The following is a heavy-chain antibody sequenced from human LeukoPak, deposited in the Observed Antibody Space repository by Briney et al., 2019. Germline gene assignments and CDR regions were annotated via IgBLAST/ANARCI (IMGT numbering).Heavy chain of an antibody. CDR3: ATRYFEWFDP. Sequence: GASVKVSCKASGGTFSSYAISWVRQAPGQGLEWMGRIIPILGIANYAQKFQGRVTMTEDTSTDTAYMELSSLRSEDTAVYYCATRYFEWFDPWGQGTLVTVSS. J-gene: IGHJ5*02. D-gene: IGHD3-9*01. CDR2: IIPILGIA. V-gene: IGHV1-69*04. CDR1: GGTFSSYA.